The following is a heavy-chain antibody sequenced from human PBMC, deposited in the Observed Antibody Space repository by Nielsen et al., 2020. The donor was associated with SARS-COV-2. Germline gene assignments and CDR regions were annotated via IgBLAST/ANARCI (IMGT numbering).Heavy chain of an antibody. Sequence: SETLSLTCAVYGGSFSGYYWSWLRQPPGKGLEWIGEINHSGSTNYNPSLKSRVTISVDTSKNQFSLKLSSVTAADTAVYYCARGRTYSGSSAGYYYMDVWGKGTTVTVSS. J-gene: IGHJ6*03. V-gene: IGHV4-34*01. D-gene: IGHD1-26*01. CDR3: ARGRTYSGSSAGYYYMDV. CDR1: GGSFSGYY. CDR2: INHSGST.